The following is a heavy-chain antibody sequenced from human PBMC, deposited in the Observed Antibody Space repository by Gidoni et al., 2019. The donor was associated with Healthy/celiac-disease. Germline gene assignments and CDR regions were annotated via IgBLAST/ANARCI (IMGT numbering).Heavy chain of an antibody. Sequence: EVQLVESGGGLLQPGRSLRLSCAASGFTFVDYAMHWVRQAPGKGLEWVSGSSGNSGSIGYADSVKGRFTISRDNAKNSLYLKMNSLRAEDTALYYCAKGGDSDYGDYVDYWGQGTLVTVSS. CDR3: AKGGDSDYGDYVDY. D-gene: IGHD4-17*01. CDR1: GFTFVDYA. V-gene: IGHV3-9*01. J-gene: IGHJ4*02. CDR2: SSGNSGSI.